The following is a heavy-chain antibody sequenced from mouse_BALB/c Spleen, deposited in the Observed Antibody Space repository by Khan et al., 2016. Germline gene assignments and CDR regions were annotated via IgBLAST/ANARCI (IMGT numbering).Heavy chain of an antibody. CDR2: IYPGDGDT. CDR1: GYAFSRSW. CDR3: ARRDSYGFDY. V-gene: IGHV1-82*01. J-gene: IGHJ2*01. D-gene: IGHD2-12*01. Sequence: QVQLQQSGPELVEPGASVKISCKASGYAFSRSWMNWVKQRPGQGLEWLGRIYPGDGDTNYNVKFKAKATLTADESSSTAYMQRSSLACVDSAVYFCARRDSYGFDYWGQGTTLTVSS.